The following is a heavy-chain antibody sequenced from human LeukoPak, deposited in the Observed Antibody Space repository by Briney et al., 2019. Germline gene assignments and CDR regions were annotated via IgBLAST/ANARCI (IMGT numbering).Heavy chain of an antibody. CDR2: ITSSSITI. D-gene: IGHD6-13*01. V-gene: IGHV3-48*02. Sequence: PGGSLRLSCAASGFTFSSYSMNWVRQAPGKGLEGGSYITSSSITIYYADSVRGRFTISRDNAKNSLYLQMNSLRDEDTAVYYCARAIYSGSWSFDSWGQGTLVTVSS. CDR3: ARAIYSGSWSFDS. CDR1: GFTFSSYS. J-gene: IGHJ4*02.